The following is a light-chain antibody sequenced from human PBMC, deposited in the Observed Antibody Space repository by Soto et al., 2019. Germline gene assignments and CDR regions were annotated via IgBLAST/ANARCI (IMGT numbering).Light chain of an antibody. J-gene: IGKJ4*01. CDR1: QSLLHSNGYNY. CDR3: MQALQSPLT. Sequence: DIVMTHSPLSLPVTPGEPASISCRSSQSLLHSNGYNYLDWYLQKPGQSPQLLIYLGSNRASGVPDRFSGSGSGTDFTLKTSRVEAEDVGVYYCMQALQSPLTFGGGTKVDIK. CDR2: LGS. V-gene: IGKV2-28*01.